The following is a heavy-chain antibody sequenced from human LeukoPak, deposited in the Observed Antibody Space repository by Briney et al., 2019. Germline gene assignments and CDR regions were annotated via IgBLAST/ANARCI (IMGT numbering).Heavy chain of an antibody. Sequence: PSETLSLTCTVSGGSISSSSYYWGWIRQPPGKGLEWIGEIDHSGVTSYSPSLESRVTLSVDTSKNQFSLKLTSVTAADTAVYYCARGRQQDYWSQGTRVTVSS. CDR1: GGSISSSSYY. CDR3: ARGRQQDY. D-gene: IGHD2-2*01. J-gene: IGHJ4*02. V-gene: IGHV4-39*07. CDR2: IDHSGVT.